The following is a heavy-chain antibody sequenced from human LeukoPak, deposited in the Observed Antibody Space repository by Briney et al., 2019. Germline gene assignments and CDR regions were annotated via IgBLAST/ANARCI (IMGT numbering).Heavy chain of an antibody. Sequence: LPGGSLRLSCEVSEVSVSANYWHWVRQAPGKTLEWVSLIYTDGNTHYADSVKGRFIFSRDSTKTTLYLQMNSLRTEDTAVYFCTHGDYPLTYWGQGTLVTVSS. V-gene: IGHV3-66*01. CDR1: EVSVSANY. J-gene: IGHJ4*02. CDR3: THGDYPLTY. CDR2: IYTDGNT. D-gene: IGHD4-17*01.